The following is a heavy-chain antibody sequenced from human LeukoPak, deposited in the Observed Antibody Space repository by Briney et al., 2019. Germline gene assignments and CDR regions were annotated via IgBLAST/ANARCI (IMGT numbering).Heavy chain of an antibody. J-gene: IGHJ2*01. D-gene: IGHD2-2*01. Sequence: PGGSLRLSCAASGFTFSSYGMHWVRQAPGKGLEWVVFIRYDGSNKYYVDSVKGRFTISRDNSKNTLYLQMNSLRVEDTAVYYCAKDLVYCSSTSCYDDWYFDLWGRGTLVTVSS. CDR2: IRYDGSNK. CDR3: AKDLVYCSSTSCYDDWYFDL. CDR1: GFTFSSYG. V-gene: IGHV3-30*02.